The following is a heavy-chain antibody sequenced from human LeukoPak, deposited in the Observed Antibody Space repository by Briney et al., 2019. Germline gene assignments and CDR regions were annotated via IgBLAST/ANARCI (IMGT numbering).Heavy chain of an antibody. CDR3: AREIGEDTAMVHPPYYYYYMDV. Sequence: ASVKVSCKASGYTFTGYYMHWVRQAPGQGLEWTGWINPNSGGTNYAQKFQGRVTMTRDTSISTAYMELSRLRSDDTAVYYCAREIGEDTAMVHPPYYYYYMDVWGKGTTVTVSS. D-gene: IGHD5-18*01. J-gene: IGHJ6*03. V-gene: IGHV1-2*02. CDR1: GYTFTGYY. CDR2: INPNSGGT.